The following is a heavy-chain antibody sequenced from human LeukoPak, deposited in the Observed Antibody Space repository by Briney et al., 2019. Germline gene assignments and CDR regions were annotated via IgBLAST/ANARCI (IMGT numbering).Heavy chain of an antibody. V-gene: IGHV1-18*01. Sequence: ASVKVSCKASGDTFRNSEIHWVRQAPGQGLEWMGWINTYNGNTHYAQKLQGRVTMTTDTATSTAYMELRSLRSDDTAAYYCARDAPVLSYYYGLDVWGQGTTVTVSS. CDR3: ARDAPVLSYYYGLDV. D-gene: IGHD2-8*01. CDR2: INTYNGNT. J-gene: IGHJ6*02. CDR1: GDTFRNSE.